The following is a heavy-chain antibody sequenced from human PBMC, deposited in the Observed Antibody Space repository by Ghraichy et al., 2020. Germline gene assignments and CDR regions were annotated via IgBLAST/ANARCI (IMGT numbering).Heavy chain of an antibody. Sequence: ESLNISCTVSGGSISNYYWNWVRQPPGKGLEWIGYIYYSGNTNYNPSLKSRVTISIETSKNQFSLKLTSVTAADTAMYYCARDWRVAATGPTYYYYGMDVWGQGTTVTVSS. CDR3: ARDWRVAATGPTYYYYGMDV. V-gene: IGHV4-59*01. J-gene: IGHJ6*02. CDR1: GGSISNYY. D-gene: IGHD6-13*01. CDR2: IYYSGNT.